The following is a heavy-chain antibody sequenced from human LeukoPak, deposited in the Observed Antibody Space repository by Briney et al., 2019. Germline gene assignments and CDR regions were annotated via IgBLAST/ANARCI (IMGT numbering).Heavy chain of an antibody. J-gene: IGHJ3*02. Sequence: GESLNISCKGSGYSFTSYWIGWVRQMPGKGLEWMGIIYPGDSDTRYSPSFQGQVTISADKSISTAYLQWSSLKASDTAMYYCVRQPAPGFDAFDIWGQGTMVTVSS. V-gene: IGHV5-51*01. D-gene: IGHD2-2*01. CDR3: VRQPAPGFDAFDI. CDR2: IYPGDSDT. CDR1: GYSFTSYW.